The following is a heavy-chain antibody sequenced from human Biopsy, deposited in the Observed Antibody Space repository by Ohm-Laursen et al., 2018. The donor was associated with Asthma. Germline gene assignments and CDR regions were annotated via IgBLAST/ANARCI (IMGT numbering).Heavy chain of an antibody. CDR3: AREGVAGTHIED. J-gene: IGHJ4*02. Sequence: SLRLSCAASRFTYEMRWVRQAPGKGLEWVAVISYDGSSIYYADSVKGRFTISRDNSKNTLSLQMNSLTAEDTAVYYCAREGVAGTHIEDWGQGTLVTVSS. CDR2: ISYDGSSI. CDR1: RFTYE. D-gene: IGHD6-19*01. V-gene: IGHV3-30-3*01.